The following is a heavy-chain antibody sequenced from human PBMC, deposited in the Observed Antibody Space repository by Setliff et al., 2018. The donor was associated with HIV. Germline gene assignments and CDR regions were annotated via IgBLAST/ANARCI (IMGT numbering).Heavy chain of an antibody. CDR3: ARPNYYDSSGSFDY. CDR2: ISSSGTTI. D-gene: IGHD3-22*01. J-gene: IGHJ4*02. V-gene: IGHV3-11*04. CDR1: GFTFSNAW. Sequence: GGSLRLSCAASGFTFSNAWMSWVRQAPGKGLEWVSYISSSGTTIYYADSVRGRFTISRDNAKNSLYLQMNSLRAEDTAVYYCARPNYYDSSGSFDYWGQGTLVTVSS.